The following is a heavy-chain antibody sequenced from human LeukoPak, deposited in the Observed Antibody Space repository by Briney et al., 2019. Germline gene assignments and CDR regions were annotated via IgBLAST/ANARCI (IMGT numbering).Heavy chain of an antibody. V-gene: IGHV4-39*01. J-gene: IGHJ6*03. D-gene: IGHD3-22*01. Sequence: PSETLSLTCTVSGGSISSSSYYWGWIRQPPGKGLEWIGSIYYSGSTYYNPSLKSRVTISVDTSKNQFSLKLSSVTAADTAVYYCARRGGYHSPDDYYYYYMDVWGKGTTVTISS. CDR1: GGSISSSSYY. CDR3: ARRGGYHSPDDYYYYYMDV. CDR2: IYYSGST.